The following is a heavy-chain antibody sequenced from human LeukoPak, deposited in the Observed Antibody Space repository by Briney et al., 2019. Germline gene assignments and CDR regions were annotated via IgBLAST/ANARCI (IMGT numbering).Heavy chain of an antibody. J-gene: IGHJ5*02. D-gene: IGHD6-19*01. CDR1: GFTFSSYA. CDR2: ISGSGGST. CDR3: AKPGYSSGWYEGWFDP. Sequence: PGGSLRLSCAASGFTFSSYAMSWVRQAPGKGLEWVSAISGSGGSTYYADSVKGRFTISRDNSKNTLYLQMNSLRAEDTAVYYCAKPGYSSGWYEGWFDPWGQGTLVTVSS. V-gene: IGHV3-23*01.